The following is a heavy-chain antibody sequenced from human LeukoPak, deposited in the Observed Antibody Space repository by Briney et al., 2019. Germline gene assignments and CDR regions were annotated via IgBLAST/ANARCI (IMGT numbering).Heavy chain of an antibody. D-gene: IGHD3-16*01. CDR3: AKDMEVAITFGGVLDY. CDR2: IRYDGSNK. J-gene: IGHJ4*02. Sequence: QPGGSLRLSCAASGFTFSSYGMHWVRQAPGKGLEWVAFIRYDGSNKYYADSVKGRFTISRDNSKNTLYLQMNSLRAEDTAVYYCAKDMEVAITFGGVLDYWGQGTLVTVSS. CDR1: GFTFSSYG. V-gene: IGHV3-30*02.